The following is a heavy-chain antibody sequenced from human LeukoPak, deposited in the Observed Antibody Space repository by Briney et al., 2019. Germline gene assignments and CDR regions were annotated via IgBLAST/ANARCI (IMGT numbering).Heavy chain of an antibody. J-gene: IGHJ5*02. CDR3: APDGLQTRYSWNDEGRKNWFDP. CDR2: INPSDGST. V-gene: IGHV1-46*01. D-gene: IGHD1-1*01. CDR1: GFTFSGYY. Sequence: GASVKVSCKASGFTFSGYYMQWVRQAPGEGLEWMGIINPSDGSTKYAQKFQGRVTMTGDTSTNTVYMELSSLRSEDTALYYCAPDGLQTRYSWNDEGRKNWFDPWGQGTLVTVSS.